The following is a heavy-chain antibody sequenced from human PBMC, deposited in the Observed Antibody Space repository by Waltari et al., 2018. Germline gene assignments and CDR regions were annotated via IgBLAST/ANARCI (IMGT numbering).Heavy chain of an antibody. Sequence: EVQLVESGGGLVQPGGSLRLSCAASGFTFNNYWMTWVRQAPGKGLEWVATINPDGREEYYVDSMKGRFTISRDNAKNSLYLQMSSLRAEDTAMYYCARARIDYWGQGTLVTVSS. CDR3: ARARIDY. V-gene: IGHV3-7*01. J-gene: IGHJ4*02. CDR1: GFTFNNYW. CDR2: INPDGREE.